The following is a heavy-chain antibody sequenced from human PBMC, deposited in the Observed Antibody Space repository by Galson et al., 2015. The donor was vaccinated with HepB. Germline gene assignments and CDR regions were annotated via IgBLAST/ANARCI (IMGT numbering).Heavy chain of an antibody. CDR2: ISYDGTDK. CDR1: GFTFSNYG. V-gene: IGHV3-30*03. CDR3: AREDNWNYWLY. D-gene: IGHD1-7*01. J-gene: IGHJ4*02. Sequence: SLRLSCAASGFTFSNYGLHWVRQGPGKGLEWVAIISYDGTDKKYADSVKGRFTISRDNSKNTLYLQLNSLRVEDTAVYYCAREDNWNYWLYWGQGTLVTVS.